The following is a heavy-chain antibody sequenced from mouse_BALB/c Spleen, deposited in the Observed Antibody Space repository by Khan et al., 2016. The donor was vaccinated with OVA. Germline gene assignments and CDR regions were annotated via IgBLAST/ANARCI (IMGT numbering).Heavy chain of an antibody. CDR2: INPTSGYT. CDR1: GYTFTSYW. Sequence: VQLQESGAELAKPGASVKMSCTASGYTFTSYWMHWIKQRPGQGLEWIGYINPTSGYTDYNQKFKEQATLTADKSSSTAYMQLSSLTSDDCAVYYCARDRFDYWGQGTALTVSS. J-gene: IGHJ2*01. V-gene: IGHV1-7*01. CDR3: ARDRFDY.